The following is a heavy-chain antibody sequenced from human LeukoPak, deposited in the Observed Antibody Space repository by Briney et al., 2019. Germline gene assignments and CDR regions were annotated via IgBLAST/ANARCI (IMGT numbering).Heavy chain of an antibody. V-gene: IGHV4-4*02. D-gene: IGHD3-10*01. CDR2: IYHSGST. CDR1: GGSISSTNW. CDR3: TRDLGSGRGYY. Sequence: SGTLSLTCAVSGGSISSTNWWTRVRQPPGKGLEWIGEIYHSGSTNYNPSLKGRVTISIDKSKNQFSLKLNSVTAADTAVYYCTRDLGSGRGYYWGQGTLVTVSS. J-gene: IGHJ4*02.